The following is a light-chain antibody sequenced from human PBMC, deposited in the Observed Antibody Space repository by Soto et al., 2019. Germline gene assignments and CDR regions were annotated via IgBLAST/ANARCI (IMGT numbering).Light chain of an antibody. V-gene: IGKV3-15*01. Sequence: EIVMTQSPANLTVSPGERAILSCRASQSVSSKFAWYQQKPGQAPRHLIYGASSRATAIPARFSGSGSATEFTLTITSLQSEDFAFYYCQQYKEWPPKYTFGQGTKREIK. CDR2: GAS. J-gene: IGKJ2*01. CDR3: QQYKEWPPKYT. CDR1: QSVSSK.